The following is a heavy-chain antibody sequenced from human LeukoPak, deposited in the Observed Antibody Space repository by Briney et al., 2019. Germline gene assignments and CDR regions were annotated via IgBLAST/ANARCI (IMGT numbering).Heavy chain of an antibody. CDR1: GGTFSSYA. J-gene: IGHJ6*03. CDR3: AGAQSNYYYYYYMDV. CDR2: IIPIFGTA. V-gene: IGHV1-69*13. Sequence: ASVEVSCKASGGTFSSYAISWVRQAPGQGLEWMGGIIPIFGTANYAQKFQGRVTITADESTSTAYMELSSLRSEDTAVYYCAGAQSNYYYYYYMDVWGKGTTVTVSS.